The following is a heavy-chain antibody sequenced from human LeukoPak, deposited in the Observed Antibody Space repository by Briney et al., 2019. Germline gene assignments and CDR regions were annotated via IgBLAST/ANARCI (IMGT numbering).Heavy chain of an antibody. CDR1: GVTLSNYA. V-gene: IGHV3-23*01. CDR2: ISSSGSGGNT. Sequence: GGSLRLSCVASGVTLSNYAMSWARQAPGKGLEWVSGISSSGSGGNTYYADSVKGRFTISRDSSRNTLFLHMNTLGAEDTAVYYCARVNCSSTICYNPWGDYFYGMDVWGQGTTVTVSS. CDR3: ARVNCSSTICYNPWGDYFYGMDV. D-gene: IGHD2-2*02. J-gene: IGHJ6*02.